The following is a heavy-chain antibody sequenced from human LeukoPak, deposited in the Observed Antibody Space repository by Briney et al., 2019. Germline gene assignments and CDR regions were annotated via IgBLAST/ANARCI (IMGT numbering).Heavy chain of an antibody. CDR1: GFTFSSYA. CDR3: AREDHSNYNY. Sequence: GGSLRLSCAASGFTFSSYAMSWVRQAPGKGLEWVANIKQDGSEKYYVDSVKGRFTISRDNAKNSLYLQMNSLRAEDTAVYYCAREDHSNYNYWGQGTLVTVSS. V-gene: IGHV3-7*01. J-gene: IGHJ4*02. CDR2: IKQDGSEK. D-gene: IGHD4-11*01.